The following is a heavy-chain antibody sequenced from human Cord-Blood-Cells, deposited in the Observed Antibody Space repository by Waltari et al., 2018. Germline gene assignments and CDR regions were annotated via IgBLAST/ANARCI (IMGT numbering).Heavy chain of an antibody. CDR3: ARGGCSSTSCYYFDY. J-gene: IGHJ4*02. CDR1: GGSFSGYY. V-gene: IGHV4-34*01. CDR2: INHSGST. D-gene: IGHD2-2*01. Sequence: QVQLQQWGAGLLKPSETLSLTCAVYGGSFSGYYWSWIRQPPGKGLEWIGEINHSGSTNYNPSLKIRVTISVDTSKTQFFLKLSSVTAADTAVYYCARGGCSSTSCYYFDYWGQGTLVTVSS.